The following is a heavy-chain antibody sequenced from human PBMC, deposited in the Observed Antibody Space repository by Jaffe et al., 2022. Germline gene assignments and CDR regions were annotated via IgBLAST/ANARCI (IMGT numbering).Heavy chain of an antibody. Sequence: QVQLQESGPGLVKPSETLSLTCAVSGYSISSGYYWGWIRQPPGKGLEWIGSIYHSGSTYYNPSLKSRVTISVDTSKNQFSLKLSSVTAADTAVYYCARHFGDRPPWYFDYWGQGTLVTVSS. D-gene: IGHD2-21*01. CDR2: IYHSGST. J-gene: IGHJ4*02. CDR1: GYSISSGYY. V-gene: IGHV4-38-2*01. CDR3: ARHFGDRPPWYFDY.